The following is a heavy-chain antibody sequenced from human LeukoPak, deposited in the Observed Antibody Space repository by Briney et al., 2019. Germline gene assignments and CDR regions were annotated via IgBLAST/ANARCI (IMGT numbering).Heavy chain of an antibody. CDR1: GGTFSSYA. V-gene: IGHV1-69*04. D-gene: IGHD6-13*01. Sequence: GASVKVSCKASGGTFSSYAISWVRQAPGQGLEWMGRIIPILGIANYAQKFQGRVTITADKSTSTAYMELSSLRSEDTAVYYCARDGDQQLAHFDYWGQGTLVTVSS. CDR2: IIPILGIA. CDR3: ARDGDQQLAHFDY. J-gene: IGHJ4*02.